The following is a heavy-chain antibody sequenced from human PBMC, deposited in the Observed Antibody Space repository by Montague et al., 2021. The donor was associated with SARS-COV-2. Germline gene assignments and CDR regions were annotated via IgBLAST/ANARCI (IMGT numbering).Heavy chain of an antibody. V-gene: IGHV4-39*01. CDR1: GGSISSSSYY. CDR3: ARLSNYYGSGSYYPHNYYYYGMDV. CDR2: IYYSWST. D-gene: IGHD3-10*01. Sequence: SETLSLTCTVSGGSISSSSYYWGWIRQPPGKGLEWIGSIYYSWSTYYNESPKSRVTISVDTSKNQFYLKLSSVTAADTAVYYCARLSNYYGSGSYYPHNYYYYGMDVWGQGTTVTVSS. J-gene: IGHJ6*02.